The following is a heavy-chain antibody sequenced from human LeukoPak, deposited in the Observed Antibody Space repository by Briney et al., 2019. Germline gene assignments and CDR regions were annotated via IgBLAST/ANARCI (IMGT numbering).Heavy chain of an antibody. CDR3: ATYRQVLLPFES. V-gene: IGHV3-23*01. CDR1: GFTFSSSA. Sequence: GGSLRLPCIASGFTFSSSAMIWVRQPPGKGLEWVSSIFPSGGEIHYADSVRGRFTISRDNSKSTLSLQMKSLRAEDTAIYYCATYRQVLLPFESWGQGTLVTVSS. J-gene: IGHJ4*02. CDR2: IFPSGGEI. D-gene: IGHD2-8*02.